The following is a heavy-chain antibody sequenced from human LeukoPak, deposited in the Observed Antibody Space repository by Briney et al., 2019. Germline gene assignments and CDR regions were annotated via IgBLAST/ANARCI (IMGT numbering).Heavy chain of an antibody. D-gene: IGHD6-19*01. CDR2: INPNSGGT. CDR3: ARATYSSDWCYYYSYTDV. V-gene: IGHV1-2*02. Sequence: GASVKVTCKACGYTFTGYYMHWVRQAPGQGLEWMGWINPNSGGTNYAQKFQGRVNMTRETSISTAYMELSRLRSDDTAVYYCARATYSSDWCYYYSYTDVWGKGTTVTVSS. J-gene: IGHJ6*03. CDR1: GYTFTGYY.